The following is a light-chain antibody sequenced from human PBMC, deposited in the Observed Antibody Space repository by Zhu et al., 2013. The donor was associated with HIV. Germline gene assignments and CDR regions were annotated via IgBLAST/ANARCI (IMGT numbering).Light chain of an antibody. V-gene: IGKV1-17*02. Sequence: DIQMTQSPSSLSASVGDRITITCRTSQSIRSDLAWFQQRPGKAPQRLIYGASTLQQGVPSRFSGRGSGTEFSLTITNLKSEDSAMYYCLQHHSYPWTFGQGTRV. CDR1: QSIRSD. J-gene: IGKJ1*01. CDR3: LQHHSYPWT. CDR2: GAS.